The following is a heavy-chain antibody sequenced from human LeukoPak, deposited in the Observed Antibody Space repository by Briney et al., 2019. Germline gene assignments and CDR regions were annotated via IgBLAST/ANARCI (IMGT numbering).Heavy chain of an antibody. CDR2: IYSGGST. Sequence: GSLRLSCAASGFTVSSNYMSWVRQAPGKGLEWVSVIYSGGSTYYADSVKGRFTISRDNSKNTLYLQMNSLRAEDTAVYYCARQYSSGWLDYRGQGTLVTVSS. CDR1: GFTVSSNY. J-gene: IGHJ4*02. CDR3: ARQYSSGWLDY. D-gene: IGHD6-19*01. V-gene: IGHV3-53*01.